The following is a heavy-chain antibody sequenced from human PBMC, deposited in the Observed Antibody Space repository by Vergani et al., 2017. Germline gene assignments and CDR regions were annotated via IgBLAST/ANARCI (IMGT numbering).Heavy chain of an antibody. CDR2: ISYDGRNK. CDR3: ARSLYSSSSPDY. J-gene: IGHJ4*02. V-gene: IGHV3-30*04. Sequence: QVQLVESGGGVVQPGRSLRLSCAASGFTFSSYAMHWVRQAPGKGLEWVAVISYDGRNKYYADSVKGRFTISRDNSKNTLYLQMNSLRAEDTAVYYCARSLYSSSSPDYWGQGTLVTVSS. D-gene: IGHD6-6*01. CDR1: GFTFSSYA.